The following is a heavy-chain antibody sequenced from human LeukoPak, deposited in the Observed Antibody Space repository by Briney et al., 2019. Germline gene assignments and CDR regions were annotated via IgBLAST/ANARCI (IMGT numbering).Heavy chain of an antibody. Sequence: SETLSLTCTVSGGSISSSSYYWGWIRQPPGKGLEWIGSIYYSGSTYYNPSLKSRVTISVDTSKNQFFLKLSSVTAADTAVYYCARALRGYSYHYFDYWGQGTLVTVSS. CDR3: ARALRGYSYHYFDY. J-gene: IGHJ4*02. V-gene: IGHV4-39*01. D-gene: IGHD5-18*01. CDR1: GGSISSSSYY. CDR2: IYYSGST.